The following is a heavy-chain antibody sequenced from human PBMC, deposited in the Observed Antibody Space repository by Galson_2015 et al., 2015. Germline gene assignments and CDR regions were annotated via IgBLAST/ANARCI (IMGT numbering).Heavy chain of an antibody. CDR1: GFTFRTYA. CDR2: ISSSGGAT. D-gene: IGHD4-11*01. J-gene: IGHJ3*01. V-gene: IGHV3-23*01. Sequence: SLRLSCAVSGFTFRTYAMSWVRQAPGQGLEWVSTISSSGGATYYADSVKGRFTISRDNSKNTLYLQVNSLRAEDTAVYYCAKETVRNAFDVWGQGTMAIVSS. CDR3: AKETVRNAFDV.